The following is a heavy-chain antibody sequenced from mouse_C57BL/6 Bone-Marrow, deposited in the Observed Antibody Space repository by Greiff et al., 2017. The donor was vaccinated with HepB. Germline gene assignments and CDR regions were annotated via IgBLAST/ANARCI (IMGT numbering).Heavy chain of an antibody. D-gene: IGHD1-1*01. CDR3: ARDAYYYGSSYCGYWYFDV. CDR2: ISDGGSYT. Sequence: EVQVVESGGGLVKPGGSLKLSCAASGFTFSSYAMSWVRQTPEKRLEWVATISDGGSYTYYPDNVKGRFTISRDNAKNHLYLQMSHLKSEDTAMYYCARDAYYYGSSYCGYWYFDVWGTGTTVTVSS. CDR1: GFTFSSYA. J-gene: IGHJ1*03. V-gene: IGHV5-4*01.